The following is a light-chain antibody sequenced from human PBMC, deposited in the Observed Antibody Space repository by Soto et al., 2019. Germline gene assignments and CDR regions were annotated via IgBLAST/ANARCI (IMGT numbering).Light chain of an antibody. CDR3: CSYAGSSTLYV. CDR1: SSDVGSYNL. J-gene: IGLJ1*01. V-gene: IGLV2-23*01. CDR2: EDS. Sequence: QCALTQPASVSGSPGQSITISCTGTSSDVGSYNLVSWYQQHPGKAPKLMIYEDSKRPSGVSDRFSGSKSGNTASLTISGLQAEDEADYYCCSYAGSSTLYVFGTGTKVTVL.